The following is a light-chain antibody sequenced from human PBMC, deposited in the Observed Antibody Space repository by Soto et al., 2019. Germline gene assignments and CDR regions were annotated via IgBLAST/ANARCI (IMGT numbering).Light chain of an antibody. V-gene: IGLV2-14*03. Sequence: QSVLTQPASVSGSPGQSIAISCTGVRTDVADGYDYVSWYQQHPGQAPQLIIYDVSNRPSGVSDRFSGSKSGNTASLTISGLQAEDVVKYYCTSYTSSTPFSVFVPATKVTVL. CDR3: TSYTSSTPFSV. CDR1: RTDVADGYDY. CDR2: DVS. J-gene: IGLJ1*01.